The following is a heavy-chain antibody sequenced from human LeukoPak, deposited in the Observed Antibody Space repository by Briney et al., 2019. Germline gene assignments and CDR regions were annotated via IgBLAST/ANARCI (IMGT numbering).Heavy chain of an antibody. CDR1: GFTLSSDY. CDR3: ARVLRQQSTYFFAMDV. J-gene: IGHJ6*02. Sequence: GGSLRLSCAASGFTLSSDYMSWVRQAPGKGLEWVSVIYTGGGTLYADSVKGRFTISGENSKNTLYLQMNTLRAEDTAVYYCARVLRQQSTYFFAMDVWGQGTTVTVSS. V-gene: IGHV3-53*01. CDR2: IYTGGGT. D-gene: IGHD4-11*01.